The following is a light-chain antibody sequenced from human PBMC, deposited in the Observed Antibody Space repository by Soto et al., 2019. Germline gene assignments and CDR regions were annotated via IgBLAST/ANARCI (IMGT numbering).Light chain of an antibody. CDR3: QQYGSSPPWT. V-gene: IGKV3-20*01. Sequence: EIVLTQSPGTLSLSPGERATLSFRARQSVSSSFLAWYQQKPGQAPRLLIYGASSRATGIPDRFSGSGSGTDFTLTISRLEPEDLAVYYCQQYGSSPPWTFGQGTKVEIK. J-gene: IGKJ1*01. CDR1: QSVSSSF. CDR2: GAS.